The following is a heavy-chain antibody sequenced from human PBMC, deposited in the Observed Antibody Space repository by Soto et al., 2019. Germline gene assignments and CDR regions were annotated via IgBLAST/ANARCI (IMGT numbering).Heavy chain of an antibody. CDR2: IQTDGSTT. Sequence: EVQLVESGGGLVQPGGSLRLSWAASGFTFSSHWMHWLRQAPGKGLMWVSHIQTDGSTTNYADSVKGRFTVSRDNTKNTLYLQMNSLRAEDTAVYYCARDYVSGSSDSWGPGTLVTVSS. CDR3: ARDYVSGSSDS. J-gene: IGHJ4*02. V-gene: IGHV3-74*01. D-gene: IGHD3-16*01. CDR1: GFTFSSHW.